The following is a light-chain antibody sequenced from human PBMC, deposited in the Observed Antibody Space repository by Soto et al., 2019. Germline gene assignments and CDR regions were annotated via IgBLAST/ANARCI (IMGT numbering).Light chain of an antibody. CDR1: QSVSRY. Sequence: EIVLTQSPATLSLSPGERATLSCRASQSVSRYLAWYQQKPGQAPRLLIYVASNRATGIPARFSGSGSGTDFTLTISSLEPEDFAVYYCQQRSNWLTFGGGTKVEIK. CDR3: QQRSNWLT. J-gene: IGKJ4*01. V-gene: IGKV3-11*01. CDR2: VAS.